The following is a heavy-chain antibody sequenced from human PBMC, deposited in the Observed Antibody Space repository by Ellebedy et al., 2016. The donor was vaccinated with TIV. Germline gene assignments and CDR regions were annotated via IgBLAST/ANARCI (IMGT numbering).Heavy chain of an antibody. J-gene: IGHJ6*02. D-gene: IGHD3-16*01. V-gene: IGHV3-48*02. Sequence: GESLKISCAASGLTFSSHSMNWVRQAPGKGLEWVSCIGTTGNTVYYADSVKGRFPISRDNAMNSLYLEMNSLRDEDTAVYYCARVRGTYAYGMDVWGQGTTVTGSS. CDR2: IGTTGNTV. CDR3: ARVRGTYAYGMDV. CDR1: GLTFSSHS.